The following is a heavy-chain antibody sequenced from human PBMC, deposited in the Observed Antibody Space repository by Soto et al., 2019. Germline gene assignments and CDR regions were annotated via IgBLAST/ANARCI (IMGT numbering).Heavy chain of an antibody. CDR3: ARIYCAGGNCCRRGGFYYGMDV. CDR1: GFSLTTGGMG. V-gene: IGHV2-5*02. CDR2: IYWDDDK. D-gene: IGHD2-8*02. J-gene: IGHJ6*02. Sequence: QITLKESGPTLVQPTQTLTLTCSCSGFSLTTGGMGVGWIRQPPGKALEWLALIYWDDDKGYSPSLKSRLTIIKDISKNQLVLTMTNMDPVDTATYYCARIYCAGGNCCRRGGFYYGMDVWGQGTTVTVSS.